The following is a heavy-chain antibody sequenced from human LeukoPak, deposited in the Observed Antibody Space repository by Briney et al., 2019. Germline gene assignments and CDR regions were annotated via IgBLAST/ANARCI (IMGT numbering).Heavy chain of an antibody. Sequence: GASVKVSCKASGGTFSSYAISWVRQAPGQGLEWMGGIIPIFGTANYAQKFQGRVTITADVSTSTAYMELSSLRSEDTAVYYCARDHQGITMVRGVSNWFDPWGQGTLVTVSS. D-gene: IGHD3-10*01. CDR3: ARDHQGITMVRGVSNWFDP. J-gene: IGHJ5*02. CDR2: IIPIFGTA. CDR1: GGTFSSYA. V-gene: IGHV1-69*01.